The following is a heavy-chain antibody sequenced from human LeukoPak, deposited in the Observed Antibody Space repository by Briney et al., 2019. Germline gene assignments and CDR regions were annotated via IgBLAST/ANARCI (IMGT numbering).Heavy chain of an antibody. V-gene: IGHV3-74*01. Sequence: PGRSLRLSCAASGFTFSSHWMHWVRQAPGKGLVWVSRINTDGSTTDYAGSVKGRFTISRDDAKNTLYLQMNSLRVEDTAVYFCVRSGPTPFDYWGQGTLVTVSS. CDR2: INTDGSTT. J-gene: IGHJ4*02. CDR3: VRSGPTPFDY. D-gene: IGHD3-3*01. CDR1: GFTFSSHW.